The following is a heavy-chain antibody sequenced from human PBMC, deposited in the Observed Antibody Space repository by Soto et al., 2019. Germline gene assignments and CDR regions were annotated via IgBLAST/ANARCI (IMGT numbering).Heavy chain of an antibody. CDR3: ARAGPSSSWDYYYYYGVDV. D-gene: IGHD6-13*01. Sequence: EASVKVSCKASGYTFTSYYMHWVRQAPGQGLEWMGIINPSGGSTSYAQKFQGRVTMTRDTSTSTVYMGLSSLRSEDTAVYYCARAGPSSSWDYYYYYGVDVWGQGTTVTVSS. J-gene: IGHJ6*02. CDR2: INPSGGST. V-gene: IGHV1-46*01. CDR1: GYTFTSYY.